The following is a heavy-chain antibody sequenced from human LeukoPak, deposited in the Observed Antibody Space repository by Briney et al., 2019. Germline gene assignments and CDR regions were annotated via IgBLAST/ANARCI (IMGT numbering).Heavy chain of an antibody. CDR2: ISGAAITT. CDR1: GFTFTSYA. D-gene: IGHD2-8*01. CDR3: ARGGQSNDGFDF. Sequence: GGSLSLSCAASGFTFTSYAMSWVRRAPGKGLEWVSGISGAAITTYYADSVKGRFTISRDNSKNTLDLQMNSLRAEDTAVYYCARGGQSNDGFDFWGQGTLVTVSS. V-gene: IGHV3-23*01. J-gene: IGHJ4*02.